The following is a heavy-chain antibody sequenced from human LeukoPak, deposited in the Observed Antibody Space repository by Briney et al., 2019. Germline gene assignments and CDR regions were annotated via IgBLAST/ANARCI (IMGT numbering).Heavy chain of an antibody. CDR1: GGSISSYY. V-gene: IGHV4-59*01. D-gene: IGHD3-3*01. CDR3: ARGRFLDAFDI. Sequence: PSETLSLTCTVSGGSISSYYWSWIRQPPGKGLEWIGYIYYSGSTKYKPSLKSRGTISVDTSKNQFSLKLSSVTAADTAVYYCARGRFLDAFDIWGQGTMVTVSS. CDR2: IYYSGST. J-gene: IGHJ3*02.